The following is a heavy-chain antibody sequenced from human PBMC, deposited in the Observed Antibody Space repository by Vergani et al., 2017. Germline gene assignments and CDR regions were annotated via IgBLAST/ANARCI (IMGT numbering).Heavy chain of an antibody. CDR2: IIPILGIA. J-gene: IGHJ4*02. CDR3: ASSPDGSGWSMDD. V-gene: IGHV1-69*02. D-gene: IGHD6-19*01. Sequence: QVQLVQSGADVKKPGSSVKVSCKASGGTFSSYTISWVRQAPGQGLEWMGRIIPILGIANYAQKFQGRVTISADKSTSTAYLELSSLRSEDTAVYYCASSPDGSGWSMDDWGQGTLVTVSS. CDR1: GGTFSSYT.